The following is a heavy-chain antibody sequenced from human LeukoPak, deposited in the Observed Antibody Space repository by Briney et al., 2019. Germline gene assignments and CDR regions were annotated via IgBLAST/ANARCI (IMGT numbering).Heavy chain of an antibody. D-gene: IGHD3-9*01. CDR2: LSKSGNT. V-gene: IGHV4-59*01. CDR1: VGSISSYY. CDR3: ARARYVNSFYAFDI. J-gene: IGHJ3*02. Sequence: SETLSLTGTVSVGSISSYYWIWIRLPPGKGLEWIAYLSKSGNTNYSPSLKSRVTIFGDTSKNQFFLKLSSVTAADTAVYYCARARYVNSFYAFDIWGEGTLVTVSS.